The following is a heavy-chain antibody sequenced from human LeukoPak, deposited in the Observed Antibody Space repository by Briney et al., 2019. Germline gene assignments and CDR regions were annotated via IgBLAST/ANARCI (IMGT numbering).Heavy chain of an antibody. D-gene: IGHD5-12*01. J-gene: IGHJ6*03. CDR2: IRYDGSNK. CDR3: AKVGGYDYYYYYYMDV. CDR1: GFTFSSYS. Sequence: PGGSLRLSCAASGFTFSSYSMNWVRQAPGKGLEWVAFIRYDGSNKYYADSVKGRFTISRDNSKNTLYLQMNGLRAEDTAVYYCAKVGGYDYYYYYYMDVWGKGTTVTISS. V-gene: IGHV3-30*02.